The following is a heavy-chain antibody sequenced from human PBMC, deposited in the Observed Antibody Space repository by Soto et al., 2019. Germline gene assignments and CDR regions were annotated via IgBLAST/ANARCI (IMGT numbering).Heavy chain of an antibody. J-gene: IGHJ4*02. V-gene: IGHV3-23*01. CDR2: ISGSGGST. CDR1: GFTFSSYA. D-gene: IGHD1-26*01. Sequence: EVQLLESGGGLVQPGGSLRLSCAASGFTFSSYAMRWVRQAPVKGLEWVSAISGSGGSTYYADSVKGRFTISRDNSKNTLYLQMNSRRAEDTAVYYCASRGSGSYYDYWGQGTLVTVSS. CDR3: ASRGSGSYYDY.